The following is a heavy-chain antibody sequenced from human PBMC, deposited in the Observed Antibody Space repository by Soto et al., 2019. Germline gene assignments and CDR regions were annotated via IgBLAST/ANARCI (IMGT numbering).Heavy chain of an antibody. CDR2: IYPGDSDT. J-gene: IGHJ4*02. CDR3: AGGGSGNYFDF. D-gene: IGHD2-15*01. Sequence: GESLKISCKGSGYSFNTNWIGWVRQMPGKGLEWMGIIYPGDSDTRYSPSFQGQVTISADKSISTAYLQWTSLKAPDTAIYYCAGGGSGNYFDFWGQGTQVTVSS. CDR1: GYSFNTNW. V-gene: IGHV5-51*01.